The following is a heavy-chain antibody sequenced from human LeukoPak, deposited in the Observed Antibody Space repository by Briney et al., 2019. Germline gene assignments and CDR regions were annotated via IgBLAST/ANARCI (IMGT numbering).Heavy chain of an antibody. J-gene: IGHJ6*02. CDR3: ARRGSPRYGMDV. Sequence: GGSLRLSCAASGFTFSDYYMSWIRQAPGKGLEWVSHISSSGSPIYYADSVKGRFTISRDNAKNSVFLQMNSLRVEDTAVYYCARRGSPRYGMDVWGQGTTVIVSS. V-gene: IGHV3-11*04. CDR2: ISSSGSPI. CDR1: GFTFSDYY.